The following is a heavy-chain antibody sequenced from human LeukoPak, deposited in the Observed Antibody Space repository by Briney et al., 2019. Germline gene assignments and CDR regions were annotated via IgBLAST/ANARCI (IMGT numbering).Heavy chain of an antibody. CDR2: INHSGST. CDR1: GGSFSDYY. CDR3: ARGGGGYSYGYDFDY. J-gene: IGHJ4*02. V-gene: IGHV4-34*01. D-gene: IGHD5-18*01. Sequence: SETLSLTCAVYGGSFSDYYWSWIRQPPGKGLEWIGEINHSGSTNYNPSLKSRVTISVDTSKNQFSLKLSSVTAADTAVYYYARGGGGYSYGYDFDYWGQGTLVTVSS.